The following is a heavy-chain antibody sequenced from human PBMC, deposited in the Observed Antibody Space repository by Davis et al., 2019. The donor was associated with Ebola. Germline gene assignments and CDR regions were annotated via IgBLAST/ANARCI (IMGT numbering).Heavy chain of an antibody. CDR2: ISGSGGTT. V-gene: IGHV3-23*01. J-gene: IGHJ5*02. D-gene: IGHD5-24*01. CDR1: GFTFSSYA. Sequence: GGSLRLSCAASGFTFSSYAMSWVRQAPGKGLEWVSAISGSGGTTYYADSVKGRFTISRDTSKNTLYLQMNSLRAEDTAVHYCARGDGYNYWVSWGQGTLVTVSS. CDR3: ARGDGYNYWVS.